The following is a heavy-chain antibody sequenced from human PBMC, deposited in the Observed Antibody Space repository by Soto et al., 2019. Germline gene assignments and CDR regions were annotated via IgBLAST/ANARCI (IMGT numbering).Heavy chain of an antibody. J-gene: IGHJ6*02. Sequence: QVQLVQSGAAVKKPGASVKVSCKASGYRFETYAMTWVRQAPGQGLEWMGWISAYSVDTYSAQKFQDRLTMTTDTSTGTAYMELRRLTSDDTAVYDCARGHGAIRGALDVWGQGTTVTVSS. CDR1: GYRFETYA. V-gene: IGHV1-18*01. CDR3: ARGHGAIRGALDV. CDR2: ISAYSVDT. D-gene: IGHD1-26*01.